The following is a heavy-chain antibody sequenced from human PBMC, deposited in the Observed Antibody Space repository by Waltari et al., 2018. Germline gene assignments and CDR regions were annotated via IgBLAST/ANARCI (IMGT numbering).Heavy chain of an antibody. CDR3: SRAGSRQLWRLPDY. V-gene: IGHV3-49*03. Sequence: EVQLVESGGGLVQPGRSLRLSCTPSGFPFGCFAMSWFRQAPGKGLEWVGFIRTKASGETTEYAASVKGRFTVSRDDSKNIAYLQMNSLKTEDTAVYYCSRAGSRQLWRLPDYWGQGALVTVSS. CDR2: IRTKASGETT. J-gene: IGHJ4*02. D-gene: IGHD5-18*01. CDR1: GFPFGCFA.